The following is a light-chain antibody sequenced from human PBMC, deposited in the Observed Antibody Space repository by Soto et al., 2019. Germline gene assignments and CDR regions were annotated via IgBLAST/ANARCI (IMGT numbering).Light chain of an antibody. CDR1: QDISNY. J-gene: IGKJ4*01. V-gene: IGKV1-33*01. CDR2: DAS. CDR3: QQYDNLALT. Sequence: DIQMTQSPSSLSASVGDRVTITCQASQDISNYLNWYQQKPGKAPKLLIYDASNLETGVPSRFSGSESRTDFTFTISSQQPEDIATYYCQQYDNLALTFGGWTKVEIK.